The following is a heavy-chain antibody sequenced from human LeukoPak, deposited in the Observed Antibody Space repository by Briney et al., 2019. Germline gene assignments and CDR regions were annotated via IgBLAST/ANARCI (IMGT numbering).Heavy chain of an antibody. V-gene: IGHV1-2*02. CDR3: ARVGYSGSYFDY. J-gene: IGHJ4*02. CDR1: GYTFTGYY. D-gene: IGHD1-26*01. Sequence: TSVKVSCKASGYTFTGYYMHWVRQAPGQGLEWMGWINPNSGGTNYAQKFQGRVTMTRDTSISTAYMELSRLRSDDTAVYYCARVGYSGSYFDYWGQGTLVTVSS. CDR2: INPNSGGT.